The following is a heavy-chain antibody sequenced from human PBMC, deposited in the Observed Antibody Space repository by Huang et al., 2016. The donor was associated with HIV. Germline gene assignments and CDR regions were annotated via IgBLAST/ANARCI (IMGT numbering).Heavy chain of an antibody. V-gene: IGHV3-30*02. CDR1: GFTFGSFG. Sequence: QVQLVESGGGVVKPGGSLRLSCTASGFTFGSFGMHWVCQAPGKGLEWVAFIRYDGNNYYYADSVRGRFTISRDNSKDTLYLQMNRLRPDDSAVYYCAKDLTYTFGRHFDYWGRGTLVTVSS. J-gene: IGHJ4*02. CDR2: IRYDGNNY. CDR3: AKDLTYTFGRHFDY. D-gene: IGHD3-3*01.